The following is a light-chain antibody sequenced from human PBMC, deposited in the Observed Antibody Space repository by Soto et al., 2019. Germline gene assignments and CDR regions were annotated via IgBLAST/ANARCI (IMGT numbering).Light chain of an antibody. CDR3: QQLNSYPIT. CDR1: QGISSY. Sequence: DIQLTQSPSFLSASVGDRVTITCRASQGISSYLAWYQQKPGKGPKLLIYAASTLQSGVPSRFSGSGSGTEFTLTSSSLQPEDFATYYCQQLNSYPITFGQGTRLEIK. V-gene: IGKV1-9*01. J-gene: IGKJ5*01. CDR2: AAS.